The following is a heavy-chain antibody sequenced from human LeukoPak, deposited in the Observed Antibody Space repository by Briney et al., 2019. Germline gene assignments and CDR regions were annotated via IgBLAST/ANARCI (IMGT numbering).Heavy chain of an antibody. D-gene: IGHD1-26*01. CDR1: GYTFTGYY. J-gene: IGHJ4*02. CDR2: MNPNSGNT. CDR3: ARRSGSYLFDY. Sequence: ASVKVSCKASGYTFTGYYMHWVRQATGQGLEWMGWMNPNSGNTGYAQKFQGRVTMTRNTSISTAYMELSSLRSEDTAVYYCARRSGSYLFDYWGQGTLVTVSS. V-gene: IGHV1-8*02.